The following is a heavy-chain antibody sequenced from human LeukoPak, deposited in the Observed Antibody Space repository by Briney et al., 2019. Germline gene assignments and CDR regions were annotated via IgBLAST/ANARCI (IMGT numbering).Heavy chain of an antibody. V-gene: IGHV4-4*02. CDR2: IYHSGSA. CDR1: GGSISISNW. CDR3: ARGDKIYYGSASFDP. Sequence: KPSETLSLTCAVSGGSISISNWWSWVRQPPGKGLEWIGEIYHSGSANYNPSLKSRVTISVDRSKNQFSLKLSSVTAADTAVYYCARGDKIYYGSASFDPWGQGTLVTVSS. D-gene: IGHD3-10*01. J-gene: IGHJ5*02.